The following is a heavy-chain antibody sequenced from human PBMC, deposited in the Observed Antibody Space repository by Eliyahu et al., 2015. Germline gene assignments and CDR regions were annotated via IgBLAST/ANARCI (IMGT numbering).Heavy chain of an antibody. CDR3: AREGIIFGVVKSHDY. D-gene: IGHD3-3*02. Sequence: QVQLQQWGAGLLKPSEXLSLTXAVXXGSFSDYYWTWIRQPPGKGLEWIGEINHSGSTNYNPSLKSRVTISVDTSKNQFSLKLSSVTAADTAVYYCAREGIIFGVVKSHDYWGQGTLVTVSS. V-gene: IGHV4-34*01. CDR1: XGSFSDYY. CDR2: INHSGST. J-gene: IGHJ4*02.